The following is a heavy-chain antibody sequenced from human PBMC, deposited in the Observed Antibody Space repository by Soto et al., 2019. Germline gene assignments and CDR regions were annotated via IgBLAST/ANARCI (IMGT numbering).Heavy chain of an antibody. D-gene: IGHD2-2*01. Sequence: EVQLVESGGGLVQPGRSLRLPCAASGFTFHDYGMNWVRQPPGKGLEWVAGIGWNSGDIGYADSVKGRFTISRDNTKNSLYLQINSLRHEDTAFYYCAKDMAVRSTRAADYWGQGTLVTVSS. V-gene: IGHV3-9*01. CDR1: GFTFHDYG. CDR2: IGWNSGDI. J-gene: IGHJ4*02. CDR3: AKDMAVRSTRAADY.